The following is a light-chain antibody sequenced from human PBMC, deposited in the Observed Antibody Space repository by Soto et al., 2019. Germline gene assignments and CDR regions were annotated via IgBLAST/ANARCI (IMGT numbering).Light chain of an antibody. CDR2: DAS. Sequence: DIQMTQSPSSLSASVGDRVTITCQASQDISNYLNWYQQKPGKAPKLPIYDASNLETGVPSRFSGSGSGTDFTFTISSLQPEDIATYYCQQYDNLPRALTFGGGTKVEIK. CDR1: QDISNY. CDR3: QQYDNLPRALT. V-gene: IGKV1-33*01. J-gene: IGKJ4*01.